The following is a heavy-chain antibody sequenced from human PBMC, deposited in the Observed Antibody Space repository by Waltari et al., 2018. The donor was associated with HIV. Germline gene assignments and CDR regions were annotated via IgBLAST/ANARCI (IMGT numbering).Heavy chain of an antibody. J-gene: IGHJ6*02. D-gene: IGHD3-3*01. V-gene: IGHV3-73*01. CDR2: IRNKANGYAT. CDR1: GFTFGGYA. Sequence: EVQLVESGGGLVQPGGSLKLSCAASGFTFGGYAIHWVRQASGKGLEWIGRIRNKANGYATAYAASVKGRFTVSRDDSKNTAFLQMSSLKIEDTAVYYCTGQGGIATFGVVVDVWGQGTTVIV. CDR3: TGQGGIATFGVVVDV.